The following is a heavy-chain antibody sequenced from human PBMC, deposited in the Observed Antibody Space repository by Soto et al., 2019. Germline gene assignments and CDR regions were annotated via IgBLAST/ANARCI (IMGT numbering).Heavy chain of an antibody. CDR3: AQDPSGYTDGDYYDYLMDV. CDR2: ISGTGRST. CDR1: GFSFSSYA. J-gene: IGHJ6*03. D-gene: IGHD6-25*01. V-gene: IGHV3-23*01. Sequence: EVQLLESGGGLAQPGGSLRLSCAASGFSFSSYAMSWVRQAPGKGLEWVSTISGTGRSTYYADSVRGRFTISRDNSQNTLYLQVNRLRAEDTAVHYCAQDPSGYTDGDYYDYLMDVWCTGSTVTVSS.